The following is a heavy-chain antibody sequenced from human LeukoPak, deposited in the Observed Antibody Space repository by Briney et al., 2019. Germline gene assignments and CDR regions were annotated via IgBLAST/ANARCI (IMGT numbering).Heavy chain of an antibody. V-gene: IGHV4-4*07. CDR2: LYPSGST. CDR3: ARGLTTVSSYNWFDP. CDR1: GGSISPYY. J-gene: IGHJ5*02. Sequence: SETLSLTCTVSGGSISPYYWNWIRQPAGKGLEWIGRLYPSGSTNYNPSLKSRVTISVDTSKNQFSLKLSSVTAADTAVYYCARGLTTVSSYNWFDPWGQGTLVTVSS. D-gene: IGHD4-11*01.